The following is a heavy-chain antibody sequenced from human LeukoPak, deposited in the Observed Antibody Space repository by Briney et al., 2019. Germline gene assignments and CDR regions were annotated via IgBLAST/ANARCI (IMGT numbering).Heavy chain of an antibody. D-gene: IGHD6-19*01. Sequence: GGSLRLSCAASGFTFSSYGMHWVRQAPGKGLGWVGVISYDGSNKYYADSVKGRFTISRDNSKNTLYLQMNSLRAEDTAVYYCAKDPYSSGWSVYFDYWGQGTLVTVSS. V-gene: IGHV3-30*18. J-gene: IGHJ4*02. CDR2: ISYDGSNK. CDR1: GFTFSSYG. CDR3: AKDPYSSGWSVYFDY.